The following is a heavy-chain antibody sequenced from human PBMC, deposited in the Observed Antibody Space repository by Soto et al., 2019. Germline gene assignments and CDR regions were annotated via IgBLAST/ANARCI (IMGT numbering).Heavy chain of an antibody. CDR3: ARDDGDY. CDR1: GLTLTTFW. Sequence: EVQLVQSGGGLVQPGGSLRLSCEAPGLTLTTFWMNWSRQAPGKGLEWVAGMPDDGRDMFYLDSVRGRFTISRDIAKNSLHLQMSSLRAEDTAMYYCARDDGDYVGQGTLVTVSS. CDR2: MPDDGRDM. J-gene: IGHJ4*02. V-gene: IGHV3-7*03.